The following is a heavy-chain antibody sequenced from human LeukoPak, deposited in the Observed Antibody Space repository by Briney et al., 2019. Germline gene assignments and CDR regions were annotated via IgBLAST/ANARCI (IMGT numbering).Heavy chain of an antibody. CDR2: IKQDGSEK. CDR1: GFTFSSYW. CDR3: ARAEAGGSDYFDY. Sequence: PGGSLRLSCAASGFTFSSYWMSWVRQAPGKGLEWVANIKQDGSEKYYVDSVKGRFTISGDNAKNSLYLQMNSLRAEDTAVYYCARAEAGGSDYFDYWGQGTLVTVSS. D-gene: IGHD1-14*01. J-gene: IGHJ4*02. V-gene: IGHV3-7*01.